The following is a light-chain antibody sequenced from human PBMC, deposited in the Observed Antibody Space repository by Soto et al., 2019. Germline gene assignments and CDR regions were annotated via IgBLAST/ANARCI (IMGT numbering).Light chain of an antibody. J-gene: IGKJ3*01. Sequence: DIHMTQSPSSLSASVGDRVTITCRASQSISSYLNWYQQKPGKAPKLLIYGASSLQSGVPSRFSGSGSGTDFTLTISSLQPEDFATYYCQQSYSTPFSFGPATKVDIK. CDR2: GAS. V-gene: IGKV1-39*01. CDR3: QQSYSTPFS. CDR1: QSISSY.